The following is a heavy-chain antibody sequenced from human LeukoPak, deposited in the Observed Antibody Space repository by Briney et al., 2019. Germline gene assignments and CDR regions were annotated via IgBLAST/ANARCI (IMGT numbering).Heavy chain of an antibody. CDR3: AKDVGTCYDFWSSYPDY. CDR1: GFTFSSYA. CDR2: ISGSGGST. Sequence: GGSLRLSCAASGFTFSSYAMSWVRQAPGKGLEWVSAISGSGGSTYYADSVKGRFTISRDNSKNTLYLQMNSLRAEDTAVYYCAKDVGTCYDFWSSYPDYWGQGTLDTVSS. V-gene: IGHV3-23*01. D-gene: IGHD3-3*01. J-gene: IGHJ4*02.